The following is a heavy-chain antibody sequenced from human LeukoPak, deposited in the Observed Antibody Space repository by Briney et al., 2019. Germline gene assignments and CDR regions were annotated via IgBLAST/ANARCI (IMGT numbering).Heavy chain of an antibody. CDR3: AREVITIFGVHHFDY. V-gene: IGHV4-61*02. CDR2: IYTSGST. D-gene: IGHD3-3*01. CDR1: GGSISSGSYY. Sequence: SETLSLTCTVSGGSISSGSYYWSWIRQPAGKGLEWIGRIYTSGSTNYNPSLKSRVTISVDTSKNQFSLKLSSVTAADTAVYYCAREVITIFGVHHFDYWGQGTLVTVSS. J-gene: IGHJ4*02.